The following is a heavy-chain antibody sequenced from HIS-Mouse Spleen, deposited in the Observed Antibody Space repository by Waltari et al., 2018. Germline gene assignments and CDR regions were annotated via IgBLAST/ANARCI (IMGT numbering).Heavy chain of an antibody. CDR2: ISYSGST. Sequence: QVQLQESGPGLVKPSETLSLTCSVSGGSISSYYWSWIRQPPGKGLEWIGYISYSGSTNYHPSLKSLGTISVDTSKNQFSLQLSSVTAADTAVYYCARGGDYKGHYYYYGMDVWGQGTTVTVSS. J-gene: IGHJ6*02. CDR1: GGSISSYY. V-gene: IGHV4-59*01. D-gene: IGHD4-4*01. CDR3: ARGGDYKGHYYYYGMDV.